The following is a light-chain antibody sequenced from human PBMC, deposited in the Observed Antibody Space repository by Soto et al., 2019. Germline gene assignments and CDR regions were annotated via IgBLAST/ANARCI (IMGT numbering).Light chain of an antibody. CDR2: KAS. CDR3: QHYETYPWT. CDR1: RNIHNW. Sequence: DIQMTQSPSTLSASIGDRVTITCRASRNIHNWLALYQQKPGQAPKLLIHKASNLESGVPSRFSGSGSGTEFTLTVSSLHPDDFATYYCQHYETYPWTFGQGTKVENK. J-gene: IGKJ1*01. V-gene: IGKV1-5*03.